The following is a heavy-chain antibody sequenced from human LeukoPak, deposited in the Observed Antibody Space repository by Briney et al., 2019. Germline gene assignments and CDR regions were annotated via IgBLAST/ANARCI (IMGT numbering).Heavy chain of an antibody. CDR3: VEDVVVIVAAKPGI. J-gene: IGHJ4*02. CDR2: ISGTGDST. D-gene: IGHD2-15*01. CDR1: GFSFSSYA. Sequence: GGSLRLSCAASGFSFSSYAMGWVRQAPGKGLEWVSSISGTGDSTYYADAVKGRLTISRDNSKNTLYLQMNSLRAEDTAVYYCVEDVVVIVAAKPGIWGQGTLVTVSS. V-gene: IGHV3-23*01.